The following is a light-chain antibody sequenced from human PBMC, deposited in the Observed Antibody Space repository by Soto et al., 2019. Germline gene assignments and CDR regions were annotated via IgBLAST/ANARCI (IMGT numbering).Light chain of an antibody. J-gene: IGKJ2*03. CDR2: AAS. V-gene: IGKV3-20*01. Sequence: EIVLTQSPGTLSLSPGERVTLSCRASQSVSSSYLAWYQQKPGQAPRLLIYAASTRPTGIPDRFSGSGSGTDVTLTISRLEPEDFAVYYCQHYGSSRPFSFGQGTKLEIK. CDR3: QHYGSSRPFS. CDR1: QSVSSSY.